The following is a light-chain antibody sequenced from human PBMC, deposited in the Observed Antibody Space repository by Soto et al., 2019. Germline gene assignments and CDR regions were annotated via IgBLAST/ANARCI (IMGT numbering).Light chain of an antibody. V-gene: IGKV1-5*01. J-gene: IGKJ1*01. Sequence: DIQRTQSPSILSASVGDRVTITCRASQSISSWLAWYQQKPGKAPKLLIYDASSLESGVPSRFSGSGSGTEGTLTISSLKTDDGSTYYCQQYNSYPWTFGQGTKVDIK. CDR3: QQYNSYPWT. CDR2: DAS. CDR1: QSISSW.